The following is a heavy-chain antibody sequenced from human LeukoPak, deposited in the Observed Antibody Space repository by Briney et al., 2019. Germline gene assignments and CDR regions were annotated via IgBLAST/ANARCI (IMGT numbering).Heavy chain of an antibody. CDR2: INHSGST. CDR3: ASARGSTSESPYDY. Sequence: KPSETLSLTCAVYGGSFSGYYWSWIRQSPGKGLEWIGEINHSGSTNYNPSLKSRVTISVDTSKNQFSLKLSSVTAADTAVYYCASARGSTSESPYDYWGQGTLVTVSS. J-gene: IGHJ4*02. V-gene: IGHV4-34*01. D-gene: IGHD2-2*01. CDR1: GGSFSGYY.